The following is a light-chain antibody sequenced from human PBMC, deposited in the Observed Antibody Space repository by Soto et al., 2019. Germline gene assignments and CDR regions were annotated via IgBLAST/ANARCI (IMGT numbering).Light chain of an antibody. V-gene: IGKV3-20*01. CDR2: GAS. Sequence: EIVLTQSPGTLSLSPGERATLSCRASQNITTNFLAWYQQKFGQPPRRLIYGASDRATGMPDRFSGSGSGRDFTRTISRLDPEDFAVYYCQQYGRSPTFGKGTKLEIK. CDR3: QQYGRSPT. CDR1: QNITTNF. J-gene: IGKJ2*01.